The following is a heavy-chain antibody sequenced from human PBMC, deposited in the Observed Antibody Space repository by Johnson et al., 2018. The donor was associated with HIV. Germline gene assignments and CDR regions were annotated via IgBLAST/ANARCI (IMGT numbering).Heavy chain of an antibody. J-gene: IGHJ3*02. CDR2: ISRSGSTI. Sequence: QVQLVESGGGLVQPGGSLRLSCAASGFTFSDDYMSWIRQAPGKGLEWVSYISRSGSTITYADSVKGRFTISRDNTKNSLYLQMNSLRPEDTAVYYCTKVWGFYYGQYHDAFDIWGQGTMVTVSS. D-gene: IGHD3-10*01. CDR3: TKVWGFYYGQYHDAFDI. CDR1: GFTFSDDY. V-gene: IGHV3-11*04.